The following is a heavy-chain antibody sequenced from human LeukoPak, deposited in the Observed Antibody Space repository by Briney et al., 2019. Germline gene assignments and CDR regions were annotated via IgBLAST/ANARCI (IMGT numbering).Heavy chain of an antibody. Sequence: PGGSLRLSCAASGFTFRSHAIHWVRQAPGKGLEWVAFISWDGNIQHYAESVKGRFTLSRDNSKNTVYLQMNSLRFEDTAVYHCARDYSGWYVFDYWGQGTLVAVSP. V-gene: IGHV3-30-3*01. CDR1: GFTFRSHA. J-gene: IGHJ4*02. CDR3: ARDYSGWYVFDY. CDR2: ISWDGNIQ. D-gene: IGHD6-19*01.